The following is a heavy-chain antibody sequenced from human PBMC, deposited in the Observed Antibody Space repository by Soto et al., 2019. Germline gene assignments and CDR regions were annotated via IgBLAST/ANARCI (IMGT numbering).Heavy chain of an antibody. Sequence: LRLSCAASGFTFSSYAMSWVRQAPGKGLEWVSAISGSGGSTYYADSVKGRFTISRDNSKNTLYLQMNSLRAEDTAVYYCAKARSYCSSTSCQAALYYYGMDVWGQGTTVTVSS. CDR3: AKARSYCSSTSCQAALYYYGMDV. V-gene: IGHV3-23*01. D-gene: IGHD2-2*01. J-gene: IGHJ6*02. CDR1: GFTFSSYA. CDR2: ISGSGGST.